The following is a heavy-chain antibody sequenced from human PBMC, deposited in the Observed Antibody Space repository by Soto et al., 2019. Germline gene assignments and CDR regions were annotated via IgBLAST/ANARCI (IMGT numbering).Heavy chain of an antibody. CDR3: ARVSITQYYYYGMDV. CDR1: GFTFSSYW. CDR2: INSDGSST. V-gene: IGHV3-74*01. Sequence: PGGCPGLSFAAPGFTFSSYWMHWGRPAPGKGLVWVFRINSDGSSTSYAGSVEGRVTISRDNAKNTLYLQMNSLRAEDTAVYYCARVSITQYYYYGMDVWGKGTTVTVSS. J-gene: IGHJ6*04. D-gene: IGHD3-10*01.